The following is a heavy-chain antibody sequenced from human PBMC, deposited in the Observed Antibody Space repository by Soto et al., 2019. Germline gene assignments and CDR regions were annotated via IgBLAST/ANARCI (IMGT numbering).Heavy chain of an antibody. J-gene: IGHJ6*02. D-gene: IGHD6-13*01. V-gene: IGHV1-8*01. CDR2: MNPNSGNT. Sequence: ASVKVSCKASGYTFTSYDINWVRQATGQGLEWMGWMNPNSGNTGYAQKFQGRVTMTRNTSISTAYMELSSLRSEDTAVYYCARADSSSWYDFYYYGMDVWGQGTTVTVSS. CDR3: ARADSSSWYDFYYYGMDV. CDR1: GYTFTSYD.